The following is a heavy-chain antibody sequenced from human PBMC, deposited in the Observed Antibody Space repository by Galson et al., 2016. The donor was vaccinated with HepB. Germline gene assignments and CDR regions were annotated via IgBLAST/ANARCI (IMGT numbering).Heavy chain of an antibody. CDR2: AYYSGNS. D-gene: IGHD3-10*01. CDR1: GDSMTPYY. J-gene: IGHJ4*02. V-gene: IGHV4-59*12. Sequence: SETLSLTCTVYGDSMTPYYWSWIRQSPGKGLEWIGYAYYSGNSDYNPSLKSRVTISVDTSKNQFSLILSSVTAADTAVYFCARRDPITKKFDYWGQGILVTVSS. CDR3: ARRDPITKKFDY.